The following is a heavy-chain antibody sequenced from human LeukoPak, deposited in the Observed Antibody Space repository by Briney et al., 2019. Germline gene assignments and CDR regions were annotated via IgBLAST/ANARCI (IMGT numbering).Heavy chain of an antibody. V-gene: IGHV3-9*01. CDR1: GVTFKDYG. Sequence: AGGSLRLSCAATGVTFKDYGMHWVRQPPGKGLEWVSGINWNGGGTDYAYSLKGRFTISRYNAKTYLYLQMTSLRPQDTALYYCAKHLRATNTYIFFGLDVWGQGPTVTVSS. CDR2: INWNGGGT. CDR3: AKHLRATNTYIFFGLDV. J-gene: IGHJ6*02. D-gene: IGHD1-26*01.